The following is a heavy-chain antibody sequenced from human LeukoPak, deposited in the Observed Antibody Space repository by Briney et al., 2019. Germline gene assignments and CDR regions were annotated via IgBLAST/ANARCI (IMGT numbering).Heavy chain of an antibody. V-gene: IGHV1-46*01. CDR2: INPSGGST. J-gene: IGHJ4*02. CDR1: GYTFTSYY. CDR3: AREGYDSSGYLFDY. D-gene: IGHD3-22*01. Sequence: VTVSFKASGYTFTSYYMHWVRQAPGQGLEWMGMINPSGGSTRYAQKFQGRVTLPRAMSTSTVYMELSSLRSEDTAVYYCAREGYDSSGYLFDYWGQGTLVTVSS.